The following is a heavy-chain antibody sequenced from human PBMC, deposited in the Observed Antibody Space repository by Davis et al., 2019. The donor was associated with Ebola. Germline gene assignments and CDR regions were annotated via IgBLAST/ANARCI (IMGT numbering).Heavy chain of an antibody. J-gene: IGHJ3*01. V-gene: IGHV1-18*04. CDR1: GYTFTTYG. CDR3: ARGGLVVPAARHAFDL. Sequence: ASVKVSCKASGYTFTTYGICWVRQAPGQGLEWVGRISGYNGKTDYAQNLQGRVTMTIDTYTNTAYMELRSLKSDDTAVYYCARGGLVVPAARHAFDLWGQGTVISVSS. D-gene: IGHD2-2*01. CDR2: ISGYNGKT.